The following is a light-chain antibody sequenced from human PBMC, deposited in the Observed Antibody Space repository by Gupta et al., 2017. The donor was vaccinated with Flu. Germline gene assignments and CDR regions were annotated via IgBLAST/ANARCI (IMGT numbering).Light chain of an antibody. Sequence: DIQMTQSPSSLSASVGDRVTITCQASQDISNYLNWYQQKPGKAPKLLIYDASNLETGVPSRFRGSGSGTDFTCTISSLNPEDIAPYYCQHYDNVPRNTFGQGTLLEIK. CDR3: QHYDNVPRNT. CDR2: DAS. V-gene: IGKV1-33*01. J-gene: IGKJ5*01. CDR1: QDISNY.